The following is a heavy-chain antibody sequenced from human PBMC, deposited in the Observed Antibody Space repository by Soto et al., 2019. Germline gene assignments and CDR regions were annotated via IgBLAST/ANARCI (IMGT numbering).Heavy chain of an antibody. Sequence: ASVKVSCKASGYTFTSYYMHWLRQSPGQGLGWMGIINPSGGSTSYAQKFQGRVTMTRDTSTSTVYMELSSLRSEDTAVYYCARDRRSSSNDYGMDVWGQGTTVTVSS. V-gene: IGHV1-46*01. CDR1: GYTFTSYY. D-gene: IGHD6-6*01. J-gene: IGHJ6*02. CDR3: ARDRRSSSNDYGMDV. CDR2: INPSGGST.